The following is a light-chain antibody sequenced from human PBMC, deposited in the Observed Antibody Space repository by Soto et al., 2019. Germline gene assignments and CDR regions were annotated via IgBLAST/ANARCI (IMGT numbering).Light chain of an antibody. CDR2: LEGSGSY. CDR1: SGHSSYI. Sequence: QLVLTQSSSASASLGSSVKLTCTLSSGHSSYIIAWHQQQPGKAPRYLMKLEGSGSYNKGSGVPDRFSGSSSGADRYLTISNLQSEDEADYYCETWDSNSNWVFGGGTKLIVL. J-gene: IGLJ3*02. CDR3: ETWDSNSNWV. V-gene: IGLV4-60*03.